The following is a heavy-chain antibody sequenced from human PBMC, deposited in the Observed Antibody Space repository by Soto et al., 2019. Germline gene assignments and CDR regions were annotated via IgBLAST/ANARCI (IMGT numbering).Heavy chain of an antibody. J-gene: IGHJ4*02. CDR3: ARSGYSYGPNPLLF. CDR1: GGSISSCGYY. CDR2: IYYSGST. Sequence: PSETLSLTCTVSGGSISSCGYYWSWIRQHPGKGLEWIGYIYYSGSTYYNPSLKSRVTISVDTSKSQFSLKLSSVTAADTAVYYCARSGYSYGPNPLLFWGQGTLVTVSS. V-gene: IGHV4-31*03. D-gene: IGHD5-18*01.